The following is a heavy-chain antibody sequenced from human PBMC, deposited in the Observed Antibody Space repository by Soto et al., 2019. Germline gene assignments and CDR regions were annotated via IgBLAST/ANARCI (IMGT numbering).Heavy chain of an antibody. D-gene: IGHD2-2*01. Sequence: GESLKISCKASGFTFTTYWIGWVRQMPGKGLEWMGLIYPGDSDTRYSPSFRGQVTISADKALNTAYLSLRASDNAMYYCARTQQASGYSSSFYLGYWGQGTLVTVSS. CDR3: ARTQQASGYSSSFYLGY. CDR2: IYPGDSDT. CDR1: GFTFTTYW. J-gene: IGHJ4*02. V-gene: IGHV5-51*01.